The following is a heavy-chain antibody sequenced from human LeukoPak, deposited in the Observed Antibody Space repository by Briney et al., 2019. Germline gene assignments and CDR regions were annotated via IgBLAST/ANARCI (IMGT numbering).Heavy chain of an antibody. J-gene: IGHJ3*02. V-gene: IGHV4-39*02. Sequence: SETLSLTCTVSGGSISSSSYYWGWIRQPPGKGLEWIGSIYYSGSTYYNPSLKSRVTISVDTSRNQFSLKLSSVTAADTAVYYCARDTWIQLWLVGAFDIWGQGTMVTVSS. CDR3: ARDTWIQLWLVGAFDI. CDR2: IYYSGST. D-gene: IGHD5-18*01. CDR1: GGSISSSSYY.